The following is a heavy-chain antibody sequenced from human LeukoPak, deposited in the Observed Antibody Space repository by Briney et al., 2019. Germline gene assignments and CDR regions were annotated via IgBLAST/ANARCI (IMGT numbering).Heavy chain of an antibody. CDR3: ARDLTYDSSGWDAFDI. J-gene: IGHJ3*02. D-gene: IGHD3-22*01. CDR2: ISPNSGGT. V-gene: IGHV1-2*02. CDR1: GGTFSSYA. Sequence: GASVKVSCKASGGTFSSYAISWVRQAPGQGLEWMGWISPNSGGTNYAQKFQGRVTMTRDTSISTAYMELSRLRSDDTAVYYCARDLTYDSSGWDAFDIWGQGTMVTVSS.